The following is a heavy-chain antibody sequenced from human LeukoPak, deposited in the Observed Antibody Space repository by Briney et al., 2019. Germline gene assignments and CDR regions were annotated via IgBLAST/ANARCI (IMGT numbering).Heavy chain of an antibody. CDR3: AKPKDIVVVPAARYYGMDV. J-gene: IGHJ6*02. Sequence: AGGSLRLSCAASGFTFSSYGMHWVRQAPGKGLEWVAVISYDGSNKYYADSVKGRFTISRDNSKNTLYLQMNSLRAEDTAVYYCAKPKDIVVVPAARYYGMDVWGQGTTVTVSS. CDR1: GFTFSSYG. CDR2: ISYDGSNK. D-gene: IGHD2-2*01. V-gene: IGHV3-30*18.